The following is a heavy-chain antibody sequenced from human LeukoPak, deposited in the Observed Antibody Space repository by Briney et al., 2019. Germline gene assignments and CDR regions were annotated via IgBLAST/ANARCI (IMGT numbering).Heavy chain of an antibody. V-gene: IGHV4-61*01. CDR2: MSNSGHT. D-gene: IGHD1-26*01. CDR1: GDSVSSGNYY. CDR3: ARAPRGRIVGAASPFDY. J-gene: IGHJ4*02. Sequence: SETLSLTCTVSGDSVSSGNYYWSWIRQPPGKGLEWIGFMSNSGHTDSTPSLKSRVTISVDTSKNQFSLNLNSVTAADTAVYYCARAPRGRIVGAASPFDYWGQGTLVTVSS.